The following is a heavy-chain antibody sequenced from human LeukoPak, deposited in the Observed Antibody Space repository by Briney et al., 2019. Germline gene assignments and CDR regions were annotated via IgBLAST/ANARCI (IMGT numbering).Heavy chain of an antibody. CDR2: INHSGST. V-gene: IGHV4-34*01. Sequence: SETLSLTCAVYGGSFSGYYWSWIRQPPGKGLEWIGEINHSGSTNYNPSLKSRVTRSVDTSKNQFSLKLSSVTAADTAVYYCAGGMWEPPNIDDWGQGTLVTVSS. CDR3: AGGMWEPPNIDD. CDR1: GGSFSGYY. D-gene: IGHD1-26*01. J-gene: IGHJ4*02.